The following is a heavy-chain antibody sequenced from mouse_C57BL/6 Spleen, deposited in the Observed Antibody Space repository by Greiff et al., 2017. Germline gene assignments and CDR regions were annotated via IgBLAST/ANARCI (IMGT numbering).Heavy chain of an antibody. V-gene: IGHV1-82*01. CDR3: APYYSNYAY. Sequence: VKLQESGPELVKPGASVKISCKASGYAFSSSWMNWVKQRPGKGLEWIGRIYPGDGDTNYNGKFKGKATLTADKSSSTAYMQLSSLTSEDSAVYFCAPYYSNYAYWGQGTLVTVSA. CDR2: IYPGDGDT. CDR1: GYAFSSSW. D-gene: IGHD2-5*01. J-gene: IGHJ3*01.